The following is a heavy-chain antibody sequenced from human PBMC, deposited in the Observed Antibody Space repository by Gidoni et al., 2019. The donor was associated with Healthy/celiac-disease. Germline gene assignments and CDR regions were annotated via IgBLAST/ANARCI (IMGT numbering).Heavy chain of an antibody. CDR2: IYHSGST. CDR1: GYSISSGYY. Sequence: QVQLQESGPGLVKPSETLSLTCTVSGYSISSGYYWGWIRQPPGKGLEWIGSIYHSGSTYYNPSLKSRVTISVDTSKNQFSLKLSSVTAADTAVYYCARDWGYYLDYWGQGTLVTVSS. J-gene: IGHJ4*02. V-gene: IGHV4-38-2*02. CDR3: ARDWGYYLDY. D-gene: IGHD3-16*01.